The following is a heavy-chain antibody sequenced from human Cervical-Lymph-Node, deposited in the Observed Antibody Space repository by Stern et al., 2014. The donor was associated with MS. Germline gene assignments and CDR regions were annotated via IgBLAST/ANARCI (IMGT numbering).Heavy chain of an antibody. CDR2: IIPALNVA. V-gene: IGHV1-69*09. J-gene: IGHJ4*02. CDR1: GGSLSTYT. CDR3: AGPAPLD. D-gene: IGHD2-2*01. Sequence: QVQLVQSGAELKKPGSSGKVSCKASGGSLSTYTITWVRQAPGQGLEWMGRIIPALNVANYAQKFQGRLTITADKSTSTAYMEMSSLRSDDTAVYYCAGPAPLDWGQGTLVPVSS.